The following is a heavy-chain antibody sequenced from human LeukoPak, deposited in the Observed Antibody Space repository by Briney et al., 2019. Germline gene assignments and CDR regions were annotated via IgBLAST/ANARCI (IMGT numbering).Heavy chain of an antibody. CDR2: MNPNSGNT. J-gene: IGHJ5*02. Sequence: GASVKVSCKASGYTFTSYDINWVRQATGQGLEWMGWMNPNSGNTGYAQKFQGRVTITTDTSTSTAYMELRSLRSDDTAVYYCAREGPWKESASTQIGSGRQRGDNWFDPWGQGTLVTVSS. V-gene: IGHV1-8*03. CDR1: GYTFTSYD. D-gene: IGHD3-10*01. CDR3: AREGPWKESASTQIGSGRQRGDNWFDP.